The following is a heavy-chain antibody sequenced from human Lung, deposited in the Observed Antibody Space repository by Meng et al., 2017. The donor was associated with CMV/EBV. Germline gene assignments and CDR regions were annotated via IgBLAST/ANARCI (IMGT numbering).Heavy chain of an antibody. D-gene: IGHD1-14*01. V-gene: IGHV3-72*01. J-gene: IGHJ4*02. CDR2: TRNKASDFTT. CDR1: GLTLSDYY. CDR3: ARAGAGTRYFDY. Sequence: ASGLTLSDYYMDWVRQAPGKGLEWVARTRNKASDFTTEYAASVKGRFTISRDDSKNSLYLQMDSLKTEDTAVYHCARAGAGTRYFDYWGQGTLVTVSS.